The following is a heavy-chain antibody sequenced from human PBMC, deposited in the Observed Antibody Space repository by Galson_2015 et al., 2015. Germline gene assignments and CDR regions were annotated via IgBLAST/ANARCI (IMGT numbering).Heavy chain of an antibody. Sequence: SLRLSCATAGFSFDNNWMHWVRQAPGKGLMWVSNIDTDGSSTNYADSVKGRFTISRDNARNTLFLQLTGLRVEDTATYYCARAPFHLDASGQRETETFFDYWGRGTLVPVSS. CDR1: GFSFDNNW. J-gene: IGHJ4*02. CDR2: IDTDGSST. V-gene: IGHV3-74*01. D-gene: IGHD2-15*01. CDR3: ARAPFHLDASGQRETETFFDY.